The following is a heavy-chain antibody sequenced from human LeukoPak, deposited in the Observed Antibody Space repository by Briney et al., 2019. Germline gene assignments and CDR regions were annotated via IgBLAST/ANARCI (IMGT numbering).Heavy chain of an antibody. V-gene: IGHV3-11*04. J-gene: IGHJ4*02. CDR1: GFTFSDYY. CDR3: AKAKRTYYYGSGSYRMGPSGLKD. Sequence: GGSLRLSCAASGFTFSDYYMSWIRQAPGKGLEWVSYISSSGSTIYYADSVKGRFTISRDNAKNSLYLQMNSLRAEDTAVYYCAKAKRTYYYGSGSYRMGPSGLKDWGQGTLVTVSS. D-gene: IGHD3-10*01. CDR2: ISSSGSTI.